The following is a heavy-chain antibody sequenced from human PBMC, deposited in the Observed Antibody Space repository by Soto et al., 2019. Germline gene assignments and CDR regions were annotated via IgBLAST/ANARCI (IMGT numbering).Heavy chain of an antibody. CDR2: IIPIFGTA. V-gene: IGHV1-69*01. D-gene: IGHD6-13*01. J-gene: IGHJ6*02. CDR1: GCTFSSYA. CDR3: ARSPKQQLVLAYDYYGMDV. Sequence: QVQLLQSGAEVKKPGSSVTGACKASGCTFSSYAISWLRQAPGQGLEWMGGIIPIFGTANYEQKFQGRVTITAAESTSTAYLELSSLRSEDTAVYYWARSPKQQLVLAYDYYGMDVGGQGTPVTVSS.